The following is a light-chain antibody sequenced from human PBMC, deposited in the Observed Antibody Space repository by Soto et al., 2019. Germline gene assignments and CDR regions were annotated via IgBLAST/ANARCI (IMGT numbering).Light chain of an antibody. V-gene: IGLV2-11*01. Sequence: QSALTQPRSVSGSPGQAVTISCTGTSNDIGGYNYVSWYQQHPDKAPKLMIFDVSQRPSGVPDRFSGSKSGNTASLTISGLQDEDEADDYCCSYSGSNSYVVFGGGTKLTVL. J-gene: IGLJ2*01. CDR2: DVS. CDR1: SNDIGGYNY. CDR3: CSYSGSNSYVV.